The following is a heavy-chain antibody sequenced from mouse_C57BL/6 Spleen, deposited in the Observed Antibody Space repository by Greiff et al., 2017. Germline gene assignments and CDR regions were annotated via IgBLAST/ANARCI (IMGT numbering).Heavy chain of an antibody. CDR1: GFSLTSYG. V-gene: IGHV2-6*03. Sequence: VHLVESGPGLVAPSQSLSITCTVSGFSLTSYGVHWVRQPPGKGLEWLVVIWSDGSTTYNSALKSRLSISKDNSKSQVFLKMNSLQTDDTAMYYCARADGSSYRDWFAYWGQGTLVTVSA. CDR3: ARADGSSYRDWFAY. CDR2: IWSDGST. D-gene: IGHD1-1*01. J-gene: IGHJ3*01.